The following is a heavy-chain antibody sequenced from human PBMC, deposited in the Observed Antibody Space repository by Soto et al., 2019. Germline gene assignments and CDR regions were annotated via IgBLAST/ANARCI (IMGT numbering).Heavy chain of an antibody. CDR2: ISAYNGNT. CDR3: VADGGGVGDIVATYAFDI. J-gene: IGHJ3*02. CDR1: GYTFTSYV. V-gene: IGHV1-18*01. D-gene: IGHD5-12*01. Sequence: QVQLVQSGAEVKKPGASVKVSCKASGYTFTSYVISWLRQAPLQGLEWMGWISAYNGNTNYAQKLQGRVTMTTDTSTSTAYMELRSLRSDDTAVYYCVADGGGVGDIVATYAFDIWGQGTMVTVSS.